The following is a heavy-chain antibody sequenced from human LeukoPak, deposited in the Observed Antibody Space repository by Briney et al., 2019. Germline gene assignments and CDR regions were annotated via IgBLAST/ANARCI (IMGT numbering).Heavy chain of an antibody. V-gene: IGHV4-59*01. D-gene: IGHD3-16*02. CDR1: GGSISSYY. J-gene: IGHJ4*02. CDR3: ARAPPGGGVIDY. CDR2: IYYSGST. Sequence: SETLSLTCTVSGGSISSYYWSWIRQPPGKGLEWIGYIYYSGSTNYNPSLKSRVTISVDTSKNQFSLKLSSVTAADTAVYYCARAPPGGGVIDYWGQGTLVTVSS.